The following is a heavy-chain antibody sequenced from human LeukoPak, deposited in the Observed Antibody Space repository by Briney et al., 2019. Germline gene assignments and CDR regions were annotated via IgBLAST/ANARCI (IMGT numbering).Heavy chain of an antibody. Sequence: ASVKVSCKASGYTFTRNAMHWVRQAPGQRLEWMGWINAGNGNTKYSKKFQGRVTITRDTSATTVYMELSSLGSEDTAVYYCATEVWGSRRIDYWGQGTLVTVSS. V-gene: IGHV1-3*01. CDR2: INAGNGNT. D-gene: IGHD3-16*01. J-gene: IGHJ4*01. CDR3: ATEVWGSRRIDY. CDR1: GYTFTRNA.